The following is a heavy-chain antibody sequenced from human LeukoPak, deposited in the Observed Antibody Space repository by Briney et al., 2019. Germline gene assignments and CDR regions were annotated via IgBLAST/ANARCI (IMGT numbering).Heavy chain of an antibody. CDR1: GGTFTSYA. J-gene: IGHJ4*02. CDR3: ARATRLTMVRGTYYFDY. Sequence: SSVKVSCKASGGTFTSYAISWVRQAPGQGLEWMGRSIPILGIANYAQKFQGRVTITADKSTSTVYMELSSLRPEDTAVYYCARATRLTMVRGTYYFDYWGQGTLVTVSS. V-gene: IGHV1-69*04. D-gene: IGHD3-10*01. CDR2: SIPILGIA.